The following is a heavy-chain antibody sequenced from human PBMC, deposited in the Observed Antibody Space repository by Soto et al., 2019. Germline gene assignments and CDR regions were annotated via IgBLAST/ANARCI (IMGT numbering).Heavy chain of an antibody. J-gene: IGHJ6*02. CDR3: ARVFVETSMNDAMDV. D-gene: IGHD5-18*01. Sequence: SRGSLRLSCAASGFTFINYALHFVRQSPCKWLEWVAVISHDGNTQYYADSVKGRFTISRDNSKDTLYLQMSSLRPEDTAVYYCARVFVETSMNDAMDVWGRGTAVTVSS. CDR2: ISHDGNTQ. V-gene: IGHV3-30-3*01. CDR1: GFTFINYA.